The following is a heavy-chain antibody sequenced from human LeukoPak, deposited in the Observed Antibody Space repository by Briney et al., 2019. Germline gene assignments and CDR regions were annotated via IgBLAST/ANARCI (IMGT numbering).Heavy chain of an antibody. V-gene: IGHV4-59*11. CDR1: GGSISTHY. D-gene: IGHD3-3*01. CDR3: ARGSGLRFLEWLRYFQH. Sequence: SETLSLTCTVSGGSISTHYWSWVRQSPGKGPEWIGNVFYSGSTNYNPSLKSRVIISVDMSKNQFSLKLNSVTAADTAVYYCARGSGLRFLEWLRYFQHWGQGTLVTVSS. J-gene: IGHJ1*01. CDR2: VFYSGST.